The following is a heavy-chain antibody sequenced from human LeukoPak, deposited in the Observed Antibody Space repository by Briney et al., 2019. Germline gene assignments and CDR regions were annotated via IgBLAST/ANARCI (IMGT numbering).Heavy chain of an antibody. J-gene: IGHJ3*02. Sequence: SEPLPHTCTLSGLSISNHYRSWVRQPPGKGLEWIGFNYYTWRTRHHPPLQSRVLSSADTSKNHFSLKVSSVTAADTAVYYCARLLDYDTSGDPDSFDMWGQGITVTVSS. D-gene: IGHD3-22*01. CDR1: GLSISNHY. V-gene: IGHV4-59*08. CDR2: NYYTWRT. CDR3: ARLLDYDTSGDPDSFDM.